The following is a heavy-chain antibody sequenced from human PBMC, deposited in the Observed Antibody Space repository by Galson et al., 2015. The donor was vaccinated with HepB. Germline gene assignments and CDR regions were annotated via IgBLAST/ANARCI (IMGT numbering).Heavy chain of an antibody. J-gene: IGHJ4*02. CDR3: ARVQSDYGDYGGDY. CDR2: MNPNSGNT. CDR1: GYTFTSYD. V-gene: IGHV1-8*01. D-gene: IGHD4-17*01. Sequence: QSGAEVKKPGESLEISCKASGYTFTSYDINWVRQATGQGLEWMGWMNPNSGNTGYAQKFQGRVTMTRNTSISTAYMELSSLRSEDTAVYYCARVQSDYGDYGGDYWGQGALVTVSS.